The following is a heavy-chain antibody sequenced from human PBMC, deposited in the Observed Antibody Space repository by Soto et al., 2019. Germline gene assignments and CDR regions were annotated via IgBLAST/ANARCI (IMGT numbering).Heavy chain of an antibody. CDR1: GFAFSSYS. J-gene: IGHJ6*02. CDR3: ARRSQTNGNAYYYYYGMDV. D-gene: IGHD2-8*01. Sequence: GGSLRLSCAASGFAFSSYSMNWVRQAPGKGLEWVSYISSSSSTIYYADSVKGRFTISRDNAKNSLYLQMNSLRAEDTAVYYCARRSQTNGNAYYYYYGMDVWGQGTTVTVSS. V-gene: IGHV3-48*01. CDR2: ISSSSSTI.